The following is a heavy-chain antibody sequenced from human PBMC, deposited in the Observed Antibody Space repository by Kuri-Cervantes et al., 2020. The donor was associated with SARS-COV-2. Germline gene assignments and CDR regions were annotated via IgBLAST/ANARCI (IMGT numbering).Heavy chain of an antibody. CDR1: GYSISSGYY. D-gene: IGHD3-10*01. V-gene: IGHV4-38-2*02. CDR2: IYHSGST. J-gene: IGHJ4*02. Sequence: GSLRLSCTVSGYSISSGYYWGWIRQPPGKGLEWIGSIYHSGSTYYNPSLKSRVTISVDTSKSQFSLKLSSVTAADTAVYYCARTSYGSALYWGQGTLVTVSS. CDR3: ARTSYGSALY.